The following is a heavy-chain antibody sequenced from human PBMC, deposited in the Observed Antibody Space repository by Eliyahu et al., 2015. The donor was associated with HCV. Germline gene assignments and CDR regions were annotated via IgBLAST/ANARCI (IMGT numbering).Heavy chain of an antibody. CDR1: GFXFXIYG. J-gene: IGHJ4*02. D-gene: IGHD7-27*01. V-gene: IGHV3-33*08. CDR2: IWYDGSEK. Sequence: QVHLVESGGGVVQPGKSLRLSCAASGFXFXIYGMHWVRQVPGKGLEWLSLIWYDGSEKYYADSVKGRFTISRDNSKNTVFLQMNSLRAEDTGVYYCARSALNWGSREFYLGHWGQGIQVTVSS. CDR3: ARSALNWGSREFYLGH.